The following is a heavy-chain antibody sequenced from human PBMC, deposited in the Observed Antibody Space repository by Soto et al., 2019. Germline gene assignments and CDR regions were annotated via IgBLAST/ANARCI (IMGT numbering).Heavy chain of an antibody. Sequence: GGSLRLSCAASGFTFSSYGMSWVRQAPGKGLEWVSAISGSGGSTYYADSVKGRFTISRDNSKNTLYLQMNSLRAEDTAVYYCAKDRRWFGEFYWGQGTLVTVSS. J-gene: IGHJ4*02. CDR1: GFTFSSYG. V-gene: IGHV3-23*01. CDR2: ISGSGGST. D-gene: IGHD3-10*01. CDR3: AKDRRWFGEFY.